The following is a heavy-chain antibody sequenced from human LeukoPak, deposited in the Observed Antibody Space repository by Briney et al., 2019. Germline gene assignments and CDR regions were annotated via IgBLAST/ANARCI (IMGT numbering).Heavy chain of an antibody. V-gene: IGHV3-7*01. CDR2: IKQDGSEK. D-gene: IGHD5-24*01. J-gene: IGHJ3*02. CDR3: ARALGFRWLQATDAFDI. CDR1: GFTFSSYW. Sequence: PGGSLRLSCAASGFTFSSYWMSWVRQAPGKGLEWVANIKQDGSEKYYVDSVKGRFTISRDNAKNSLYLQMNSLRAEDTAVYYCARALGFRWLQATDAFDIWGQGTMVTVCS.